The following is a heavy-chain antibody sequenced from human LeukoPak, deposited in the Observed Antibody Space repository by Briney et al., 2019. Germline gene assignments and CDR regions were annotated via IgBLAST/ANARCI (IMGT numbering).Heavy chain of an antibody. J-gene: IGHJ5*02. D-gene: IGHD6-19*01. CDR1: GGTFSSYA. CDR2: IIPIFGTA. Sequence: ASVKVSCKASGGTFSSYAISWVRQAIGQGLEWMGGIIPIFGTANYAQKFQGRVTITADESTSTAYMELSSLRSEDTAVYYCATLAPGIAVAGTLYNWFDPWGQGTLVTVSS. CDR3: ATLAPGIAVAGTLYNWFDP. V-gene: IGHV1-69*13.